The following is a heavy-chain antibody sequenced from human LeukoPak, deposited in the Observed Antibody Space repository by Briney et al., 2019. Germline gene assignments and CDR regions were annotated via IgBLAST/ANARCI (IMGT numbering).Heavy chain of an antibody. CDR1: GFTFSGSA. CDR3: ARLNYYDSSGLDY. CDR2: IRSKANSYAT. J-gene: IGHJ4*02. D-gene: IGHD3-22*01. V-gene: IGHV3-73*01. Sequence: GGSLRLSCAASGFTFSGSAMHWVRQASGKGLVWVGRIRSKANSYATAYAASVKGRFTISRDDSKNTAYLQMNSLRAEDTAVYYCARLNYYDSSGLDYWGQGTLVTVSS.